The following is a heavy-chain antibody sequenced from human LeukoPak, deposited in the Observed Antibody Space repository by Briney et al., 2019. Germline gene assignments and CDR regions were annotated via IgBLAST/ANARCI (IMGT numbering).Heavy chain of an antibody. J-gene: IGHJ4*02. CDR1: GFTVSTND. V-gene: IGHV3-66*04. CDR2: IYSGGST. Sequence: GGSLRLSCAASGFTVSTNDMSWVRQAPGKGPERVSVIYSGGSTYYTDSVKGRFTISRDNSRNTVYLQMNGLRTEDTAVYYCARRQYFDDWGQGTLVTVSS. CDR3: ARRQYFDD.